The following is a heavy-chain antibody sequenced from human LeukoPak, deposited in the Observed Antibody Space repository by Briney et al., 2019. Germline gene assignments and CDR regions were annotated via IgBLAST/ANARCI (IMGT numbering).Heavy chain of an antibody. V-gene: IGHV3-64D*09. J-gene: IGHJ4*02. D-gene: IGHD6-13*01. CDR3: AKEGTAPISTWYDY. CDR2: ISDSGGST. CDR1: GFTFSDYS. Sequence: GGSLRLSCAASGFTFSDYSMNWVRQAPGKGLEWVSAISDSGGSTYYADSVKGRFTISRDNSKNTLYLQMSSLRGEDAAVYYCAKEGTAPISTWYDYWGQGTLVTVSS.